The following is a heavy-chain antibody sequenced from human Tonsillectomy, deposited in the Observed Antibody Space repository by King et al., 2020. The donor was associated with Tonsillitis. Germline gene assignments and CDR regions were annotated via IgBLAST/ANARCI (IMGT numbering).Heavy chain of an antibody. Sequence: QLQESGPGLVKPSETLSLTCTVSGGSIISYYWSWIRQPPGKGLEWIGNIYYSGSTTHNPSLKSRVTISVDTSKNQFSLNLSSVTAADTAVYYCAREGQRGTGWGYYQMDVWGKGTTVTVSS. V-gene: IGHV4-59*01. CDR1: GGSIISYY. CDR2: IYYSGST. D-gene: IGHD6-25*01. J-gene: IGHJ6*03. CDR3: AREGQRGTGWGYYQMDV.